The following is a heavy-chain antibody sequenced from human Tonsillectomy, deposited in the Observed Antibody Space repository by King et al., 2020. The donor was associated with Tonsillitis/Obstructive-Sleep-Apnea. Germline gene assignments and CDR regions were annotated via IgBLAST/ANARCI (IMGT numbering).Heavy chain of an antibody. CDR2: IYYSGSP. J-gene: IGHJ3*02. CDR3: PRAVAGLKNAFDI. CDR1: GGSISSYY. Sequence: VQLQESGPGLVKPSETLSLTCTVSGGSISSYYWSWIRQPPGKGLEWIGYIYYSGSPNYNPSLKGRVPNSVATSKNQFSLKLSSVTAADTAVYYCPRAVAGLKNAFDIWGQGTMVTVSS. V-gene: IGHV4-59*01. D-gene: IGHD6-19*01.